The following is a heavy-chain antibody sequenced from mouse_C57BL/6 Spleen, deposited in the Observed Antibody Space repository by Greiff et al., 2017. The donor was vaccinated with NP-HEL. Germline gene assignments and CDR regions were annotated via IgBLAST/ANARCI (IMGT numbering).Heavy chain of an antibody. Sequence: QVQLQQSGAELARPGASVKLSCKASGYTFTSYGISWVKQRTGQGLEWIGEIYPRSGNTYYNEKFKGKATLTADKSSSTAYMELRSLTSEDSAVYFCAREGYYYGSSSAWFAYWGQGTLVTVSA. D-gene: IGHD1-1*01. CDR3: AREGYYYGSSSAWFAY. CDR1: GYTFTSYG. CDR2: IYPRSGNT. V-gene: IGHV1-81*01. J-gene: IGHJ3*01.